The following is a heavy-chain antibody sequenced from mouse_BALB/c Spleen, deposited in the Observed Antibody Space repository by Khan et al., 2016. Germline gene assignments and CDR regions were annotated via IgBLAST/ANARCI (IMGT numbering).Heavy chain of an antibody. CDR2: ISSGGSYT. J-gene: IGHJ4*01. D-gene: IGHD4-1*01. CDR1: GFTFSSYG. Sequence: EVELVESGGDLVKPGGSLKLSCAASGFTFSSYGMSWVRQTPDKRLEWVATISSGGSYTYYPDSVKGRFTISRDNAKNTLYLQMSSLKSEDTAMYYCARQRGNGDGVYYAMDYWGQGTSVTVSS. V-gene: IGHV5-6*01. CDR3: ARQRGNGDGVYYAMDY.